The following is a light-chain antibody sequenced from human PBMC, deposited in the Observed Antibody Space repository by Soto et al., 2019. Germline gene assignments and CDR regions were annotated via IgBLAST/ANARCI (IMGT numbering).Light chain of an antibody. V-gene: IGKV1-9*01. J-gene: IGKJ4*01. CDR1: QGISRY. CDR3: QQYYSYPQLT. CDR2: AAS. Sequence: IQLTQSPSSLSASVGDSVTITCRASQGISRYLSWYQQKPGRAPKLLISAASTLQSGVPARFSGSGSGTDFTLTISCLQSEDFATYYCQQYYSYPQLTFGGGTKVEIK.